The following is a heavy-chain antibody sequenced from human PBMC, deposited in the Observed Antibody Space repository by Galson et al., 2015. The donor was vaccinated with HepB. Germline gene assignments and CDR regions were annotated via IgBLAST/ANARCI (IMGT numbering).Heavy chain of an antibody. V-gene: IGHV1-46*01. Sequence: SVKVSCKASGYTLTNYHFHWVRQAPGQGPEWLGKIFAGGGSTHYAERFQGRVTLTRDSSTSTIYMEVSSLRSDDTAVYYCARETPDTYYFDYWGQGTLVTVSS. CDR2: IFAGGGST. J-gene: IGHJ4*02. CDR3: ARETPDTYYFDY. D-gene: IGHD2-15*01. CDR1: GYTLTNYH.